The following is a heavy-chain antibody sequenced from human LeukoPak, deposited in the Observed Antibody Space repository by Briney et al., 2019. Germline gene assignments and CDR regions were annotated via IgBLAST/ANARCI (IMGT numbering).Heavy chain of an antibody. J-gene: IGHJ4*02. CDR1: GGSISSYY. Sequence: SEILSLTCTVSGGSISSYYWSWIRQPPGKGLEWIGYIYYSGSTNYNPSLKSRVTISVDTSKNQFSLKLSSVTAADTAVYYCARGAYDSSGYYLNFDYWGQGTLVTVSS. D-gene: IGHD3-22*01. V-gene: IGHV4-59*01. CDR2: IYYSGST. CDR3: ARGAYDSSGYYLNFDY.